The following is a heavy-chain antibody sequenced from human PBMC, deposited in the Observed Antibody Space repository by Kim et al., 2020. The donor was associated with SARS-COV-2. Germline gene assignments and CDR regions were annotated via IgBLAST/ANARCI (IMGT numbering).Heavy chain of an antibody. CDR2: MYYSGST. J-gene: IGHJ3*02. CDR1: GGSISRGDYH. CDR3: ARLLGGYKYAFDI. V-gene: IGHV4-31*03. Sequence: SETLSLTCTVSGGSISRGDYHWSWIRQQPGKGLEWIAFMYYSGSTYYNPSLKSRVTISVDTSKNQFSLKLSSVTAADTAVYYCARLLGGYKYAFDIWGQGTMVTVSS. D-gene: IGHD6-25*01.